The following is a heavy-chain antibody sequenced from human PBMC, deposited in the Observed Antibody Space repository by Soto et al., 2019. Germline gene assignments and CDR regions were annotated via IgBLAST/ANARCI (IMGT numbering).Heavy chain of an antibody. Sequence: QVQLQESGPGLVKPSQTLSLTCTVSGGCISSGGYYWSWIRQHPGKGLEWIGYIYYSGSTYYNPSLKSRVTISVDTPKNQFSLKLSSVTAADTAVYYCAIDLKGYGGNPHYYYGMDVWGQGTTVTVSS. V-gene: IGHV4-31*03. CDR3: AIDLKGYGGNPHYYYGMDV. D-gene: IGHD4-17*01. J-gene: IGHJ6*02. CDR1: GGCISSGGYY. CDR2: IYYSGST.